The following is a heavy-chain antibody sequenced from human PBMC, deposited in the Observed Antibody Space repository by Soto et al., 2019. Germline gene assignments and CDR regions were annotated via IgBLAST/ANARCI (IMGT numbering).Heavy chain of an antibody. CDR2: IYYSGST. V-gene: IGHV4-59*01. J-gene: IGHJ4*02. CDR1: GGSISSDY. CDR3: ARAYGDPRPFDY. Sequence: LSLTCTVSGGSISSDYWSWIRQPPGKGLEWIGYIYYSGSTNYNPSLKSRVTISVDTSKNQFSLKLSSVTAADTAVYYCARAYGDPRPFDYWGQGTLVTVSS. D-gene: IGHD4-17*01.